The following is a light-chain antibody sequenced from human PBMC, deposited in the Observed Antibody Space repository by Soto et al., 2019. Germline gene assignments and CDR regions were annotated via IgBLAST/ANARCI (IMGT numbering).Light chain of an antibody. CDR2: GAS. CDR1: QSVSSSY. CDR3: QQYGSSSVT. J-gene: IGKJ2*01. Sequence: EIVLTQSPGTLSLSPGERATLSCRASQSVSSSYLAWYQQKPGQAPRLLIYGASSRATGIPDRFSGRGSGIDFTLTISRLEPEDFAVYYCQQYGSSSVTFGQGTKLEIK. V-gene: IGKV3-20*01.